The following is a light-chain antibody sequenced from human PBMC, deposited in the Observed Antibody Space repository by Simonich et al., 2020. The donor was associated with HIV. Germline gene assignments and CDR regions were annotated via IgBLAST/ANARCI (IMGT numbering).Light chain of an antibody. V-gene: IGKV1-NL1*01. CDR3: QQYYSTLMYT. Sequence: DIQMTQSPSSLSASVGDRGTITCRSSQGVSNSLAWYQQKPGKAPKLLLYAASRLEIGVPSRFSGSGSGTDYTLTISSLQPEDFATYYCQQYYSTLMYTFGQGTKLEIK. J-gene: IGKJ2*01. CDR2: AAS. CDR1: QGVSNS.